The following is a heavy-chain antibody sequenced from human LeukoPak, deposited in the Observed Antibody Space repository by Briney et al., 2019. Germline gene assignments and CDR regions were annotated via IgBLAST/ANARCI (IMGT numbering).Heavy chain of an antibody. CDR1: GFTFTNAW. CDR2: IKSKTDGGTT. V-gene: IGHV3-15*01. J-gene: IGHJ5*02. Sequence: AGGSLRLSCAASGFTFTNAWMSWVRQAPGKGLEWVGRIKSKTDGGTTDYAAPVKGRFTISRDDSKNTLYLQMNSLKTEDTAVYYCTTGRGFFYYDSSGYYLWGQGTLVTVSS. D-gene: IGHD3-22*01. CDR3: TTGRGFFYYDSSGYYL.